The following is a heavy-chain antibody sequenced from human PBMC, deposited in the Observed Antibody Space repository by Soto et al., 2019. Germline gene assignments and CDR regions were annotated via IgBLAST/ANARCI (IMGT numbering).Heavy chain of an antibody. D-gene: IGHD1-26*01. CDR3: ARRGSGSYYDY. CDR2: LSGSGGST. J-gene: IGHJ4*02. CDR1: GFTFSSYA. V-gene: IGHV3-23*01. Sequence: EVQLLESGGGLVQPGGSLRLSCAASGFTFSSYAMRWVRQAPVKGLEWVSALSGSGGSTYYADSVKGRFTISRDNSKNTLYLQMNSLIAEDTAVYYCARRGSGSYYDYWGQGTLVTVSS.